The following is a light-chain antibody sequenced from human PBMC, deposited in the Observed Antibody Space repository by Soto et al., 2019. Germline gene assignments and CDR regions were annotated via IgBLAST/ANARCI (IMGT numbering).Light chain of an antibody. CDR3: QQYNSRGS. V-gene: IGKV1-5*03. CDR2: TAS. CDR1: QSVSNW. Sequence: DIEMSQSPSTLSASVGDRVTITCRASQSVSNWLAWYQQKPGKVPKLLIYTASGLESGVPSRFNGSGSGTEFTLTISALQPDDFATYYCQQYNSRGSFGQGTKVDIK. J-gene: IGKJ1*01.